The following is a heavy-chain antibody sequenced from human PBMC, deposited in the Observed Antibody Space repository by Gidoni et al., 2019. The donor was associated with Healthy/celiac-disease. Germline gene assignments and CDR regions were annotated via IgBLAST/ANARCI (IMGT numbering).Heavy chain of an antibody. V-gene: IGHV3-23*01. CDR2: ISGSGGST. D-gene: IGHD6-13*01. CDR3: AKKIAAAGKARMDV. CDR1: GLTFSSYA. J-gene: IGHJ6*02. Sequence: EVQLLESGGGLVQPGGCLSLPCAAAGLTFSSYAMSWVRQAPGKGLEWVSAISGSGGSTYYADSVKGRFTISRDNSKNTLYLQMNSLRAEDTAVYYCAKKIAAAGKARMDVWGQGTTVTVSS.